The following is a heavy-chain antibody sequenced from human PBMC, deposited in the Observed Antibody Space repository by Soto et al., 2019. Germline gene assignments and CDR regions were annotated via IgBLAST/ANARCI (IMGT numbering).Heavy chain of an antibody. J-gene: IGHJ4*02. V-gene: IGHV3-23*01. CDR1: GFTFSNYA. CDR2: ISGSGSGT. CDR3: AKPPRGYRYYFDY. Sequence: GGSLRLSCAASGFTFSNYAMSWVRQAPGKGLEWVSGISGSGSGTYYADSVKGRFTISRDNSKNTLYLQMNSLRAEDTAVYYCAKPPRGYRYYFDYWGQGTLVTVSS. D-gene: IGHD5-18*01.